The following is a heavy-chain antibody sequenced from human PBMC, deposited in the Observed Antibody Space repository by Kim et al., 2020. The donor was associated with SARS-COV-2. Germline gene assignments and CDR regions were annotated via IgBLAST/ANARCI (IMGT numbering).Heavy chain of an antibody. V-gene: IGHV3-23*01. D-gene: IGHD2-15*01. CDR2: IRGSGVNT. Sequence: GGSLRLSCEASGFIFSNYAMTWVRQAPGKGLEWVSTIRGSGVNTYYADSVKGRFTISRDNSKNTLYLQMNSLRAEDTAVYYCAKGYSAAIVSMVDSWGQGTLVTVSS. J-gene: IGHJ4*02. CDR1: GFIFSNYA. CDR3: AKGYSAAIVSMVDS.